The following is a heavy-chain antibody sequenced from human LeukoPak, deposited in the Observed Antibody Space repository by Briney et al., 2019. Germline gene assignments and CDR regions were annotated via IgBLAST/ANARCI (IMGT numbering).Heavy chain of an antibody. CDR1: GGSFSDYY. Sequence: SETLSLTYAVYGGSFSDYYWSWIRQPPGKGLEWIGEINHSRSTNYNPSLKSRVTISVDTSKNQFSLKVTSVTAADTAVYYCARDAMRGSGSYYSLDYWGQGTLVTVSS. J-gene: IGHJ4*02. CDR2: INHSRST. CDR3: ARDAMRGSGSYYSLDY. V-gene: IGHV4-34*01. D-gene: IGHD3-10*01.